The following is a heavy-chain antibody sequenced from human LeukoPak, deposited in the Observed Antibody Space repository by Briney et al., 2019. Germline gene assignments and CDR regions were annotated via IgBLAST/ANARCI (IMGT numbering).Heavy chain of an antibody. CDR2: ISNNGGST. CDR3: AREVYYDSSGYYYDY. CDR1: GFTFSSYA. J-gene: IGHJ4*02. V-gene: IGHV3-64*01. Sequence: GGSLRLSCAASGFTFSSYAMHWVRQAPGKGLEYVSAISNNGGSTYYANSVKGRFTISGDNSKNTLYLQMGSLRAEDMAVYYCAREVYYDSSGYYYDYWGQGTLVTVSS. D-gene: IGHD3-22*01.